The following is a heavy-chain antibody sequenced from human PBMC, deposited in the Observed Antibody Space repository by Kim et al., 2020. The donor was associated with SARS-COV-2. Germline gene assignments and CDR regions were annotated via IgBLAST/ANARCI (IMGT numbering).Heavy chain of an antibody. Sequence: STGYAGSVKGRFTISRDNAKNTLDLQMNSLRVEDTAVYYCTRGYGSETNYWGQGSLVIVST. D-gene: IGHD3-10*01. J-gene: IGHJ4*02. CDR2: ST. CDR3: TRGYGSETNY. V-gene: IGHV3-74*01.